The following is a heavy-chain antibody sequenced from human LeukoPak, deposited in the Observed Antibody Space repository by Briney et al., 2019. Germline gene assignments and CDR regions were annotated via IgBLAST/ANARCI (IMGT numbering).Heavy chain of an antibody. CDR2: TRGSGHTT. J-gene: IGHJ3*02. CDR1: GFTFAKYA. Sequence: GGSLRLSCAASGFTFAKYAITWIRQAPGKGLEWVSSTRGSGHTTYYADSVQGRFTISRDNSKNTLFLQMNSLRAEDTAIYHCAKDPNGDYVGAFDMWGQGTMVTVSS. D-gene: IGHD4-17*01. V-gene: IGHV3-23*01. CDR3: AKDPNGDYVGAFDM.